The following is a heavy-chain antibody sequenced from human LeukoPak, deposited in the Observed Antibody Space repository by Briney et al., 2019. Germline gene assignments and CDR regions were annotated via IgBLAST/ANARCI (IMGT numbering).Heavy chain of an antibody. V-gene: IGHV4-38-2*02. CDR1: GSSISSAYY. Sequence: SETLSLTCAVSGSSISSAYYWGWIRQPPGEGLERIGSIYHSGSTYYSPSLKSRVTISVDTSKNQFSLKLTSVTAADTAVYYCARDRGGATEDYWGQGILVTVSS. D-gene: IGHD1-26*01. CDR2: IYHSGST. CDR3: ARDRGGATEDY. J-gene: IGHJ4*02.